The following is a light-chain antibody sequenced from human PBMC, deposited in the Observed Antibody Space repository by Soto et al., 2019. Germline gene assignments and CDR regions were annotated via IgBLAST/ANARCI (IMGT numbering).Light chain of an antibody. Sequence: AIQMTQSPSSLSASVGDRVTITCRASQGIRDELGWYQQKAGKAPNLLISAASRLQSGVPSRFSARGSGTDFTLTISSLQPEDFATYYCLQDYDYPRTLAQGTTVDIK. CDR1: QGIRDE. J-gene: IGKJ1*01. CDR3: LQDYDYPRT. V-gene: IGKV1-6*01. CDR2: AAS.